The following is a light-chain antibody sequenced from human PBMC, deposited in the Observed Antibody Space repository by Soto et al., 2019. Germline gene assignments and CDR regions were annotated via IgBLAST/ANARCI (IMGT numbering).Light chain of an antibody. CDR2: DVS. CDR1: SSDVGSYNY. V-gene: IGLV2-14*01. CDR3: RSYTTSSTHVV. J-gene: IGLJ2*01. Sequence: QSALTQPASVSGSPGQSITISCTGTSSDVGSYNYVSWYQQYPGKAPKLMIYDVSNRPSGVSYRFSGSKSGNTASLTISGLQAKDEADYYCRSYTTSSTHVVFGGGTKLTVL.